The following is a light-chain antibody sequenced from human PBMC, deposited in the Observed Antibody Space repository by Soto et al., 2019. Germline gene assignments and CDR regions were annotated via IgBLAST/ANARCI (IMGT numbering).Light chain of an antibody. CDR1: SSDVGGYNY. J-gene: IGLJ1*01. CDR3: SSYTDSSTLGLYV. CDR2: XFT. Sequence: QSALTQPRSVSGSPGQSVTISCTGTSSDVGGYNYVSWYQQHPGKAPRLMIXXFTYRPSGVSNRFSGSKSGSKASLTISGLQAEDEADYYCSSYTDSSTLGLYVFGTGTKVTVL. V-gene: IGLV2-14*03.